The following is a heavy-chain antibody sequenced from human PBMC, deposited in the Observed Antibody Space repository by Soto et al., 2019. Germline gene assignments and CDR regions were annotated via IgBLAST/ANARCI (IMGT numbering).Heavy chain of an antibody. CDR3: AKGGHIDY. CDR1: GFTFSSYW. CDR2: IKDDGSEK. V-gene: IGHV3-7*03. D-gene: IGHD3-16*01. J-gene: IGHJ4*02. Sequence: GGSLRLSCAASGFTFSSYWMSWVRQAPGKGLEWVANIKDDGSEKNDVDSVKGRFTTSRDNAKNSLYLQMNSLRVEDTAVYYCAKGGHIDYCGQGTLVTVSS.